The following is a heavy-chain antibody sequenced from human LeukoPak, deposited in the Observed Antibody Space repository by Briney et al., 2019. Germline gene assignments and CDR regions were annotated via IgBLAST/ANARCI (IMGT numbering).Heavy chain of an antibody. D-gene: IGHD2/OR15-2a*01. Sequence: PGGSLRLSCAASGFTFSTYTMNWVRQAPGKGLEWVSSISPTGGSTFYADSGKGRFTISRDNAENSLYFQMNSLRAEDTAVYYCARDFLGESAAGGYWGQGTLVTVSS. CDR2: ISPTGGST. CDR3: ARDFLGESAAGGY. J-gene: IGHJ4*02. V-gene: IGHV3-21*06. CDR1: GFTFSTYT.